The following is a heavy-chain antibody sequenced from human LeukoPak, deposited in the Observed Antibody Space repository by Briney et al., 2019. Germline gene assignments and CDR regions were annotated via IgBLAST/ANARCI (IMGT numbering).Heavy chain of an antibody. D-gene: IGHD6-13*01. CDR1: GSSFTSYW. J-gene: IGHJ4*02. Sequence: GASLQISCKGSGSSFTSYWIGWVRQMPGKGLEWMGIIYPGDSDTRYSPSFQGQVTISADKSISTAYPQWSSLKASDTAMYYCARLARDSSSGLAFDYWGQGTLVTVSS. V-gene: IGHV5-51*01. CDR2: IYPGDSDT. CDR3: ARLARDSSSGLAFDY.